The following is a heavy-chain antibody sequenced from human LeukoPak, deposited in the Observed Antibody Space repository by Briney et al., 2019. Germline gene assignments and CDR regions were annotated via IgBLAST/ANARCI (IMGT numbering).Heavy chain of an antibody. CDR2: ISGSGDST. CDR3: ACLRGPSDY. Sequence: GGSLRLSCAASGFTFSSYAMSWVRQAPGKGLEWVSAISGSGDSTYYADSVRGRFTISRDNTKNSLYLQMDSLTADDTAVYFCACLRGPSDYWGQGTLVTVSS. J-gene: IGHJ4*02. D-gene: IGHD4-17*01. V-gene: IGHV3-23*01. CDR1: GFTFSSYA.